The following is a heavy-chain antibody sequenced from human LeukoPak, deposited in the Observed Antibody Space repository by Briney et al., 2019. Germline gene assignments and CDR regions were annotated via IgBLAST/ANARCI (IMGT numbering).Heavy chain of an antibody. V-gene: IGHV1-18*01. J-gene: IGHJ5*02. D-gene: IGHD6-13*01. Sequence: GASVKVSCKASGYTFNSFGISRVRQAPGQGLEWVGWISAYDGNTNYAQRFQGRVTMTTDTSTTTAYMELRSLRSDDTAVYYCARDKVIASAGTPNWFDPWGQGTLVTVSS. CDR2: ISAYDGNT. CDR1: GYTFNSFG. CDR3: ARDKVIASAGTPNWFDP.